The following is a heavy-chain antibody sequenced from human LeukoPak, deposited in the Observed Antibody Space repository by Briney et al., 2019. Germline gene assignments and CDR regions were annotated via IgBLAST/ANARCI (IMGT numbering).Heavy chain of an antibody. CDR3: AREDYDSSGYYSYYFDY. Sequence: SETLSPTCTVSGGSISSYYWSWIRQPPGKGLEWIGYIYYSGSTNYNPSLKSRVTISVDTSKNQFSLKLSSVTAADTAVYYCAREDYDSSGYYSYYFDYWGQGTLVTVSS. V-gene: IGHV4-59*01. CDR2: IYYSGST. CDR1: GGSISSYY. J-gene: IGHJ4*02. D-gene: IGHD3-22*01.